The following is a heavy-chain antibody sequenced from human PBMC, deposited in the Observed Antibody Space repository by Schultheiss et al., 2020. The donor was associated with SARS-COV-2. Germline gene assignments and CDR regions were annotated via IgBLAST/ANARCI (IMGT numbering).Heavy chain of an antibody. CDR1: GFSFSRYW. CDR2: INSDGSST. V-gene: IGHV3-74*01. D-gene: IGHD6-19*01. J-gene: IGHJ6*03. CDR3: AKVAVSYYYMDV. Sequence: GGSLRLSCEASGFSFSRYWMHWVRQVPGKGLVWVSRINSDGSSTSYADSVEGRFTISRDNSKNTLYLQMNSLRAEDTAVYYCAKVAVSYYYMDVWGKGTTVTVAS.